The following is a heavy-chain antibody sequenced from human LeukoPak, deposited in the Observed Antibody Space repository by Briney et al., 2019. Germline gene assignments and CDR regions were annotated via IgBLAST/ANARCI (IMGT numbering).Heavy chain of an antibody. V-gene: IGHV3-21*01. D-gene: IGHD3-10*02. CDR2: INSSSSYI. J-gene: IGHJ6*04. Sequence: PGGSLRLSCAASGFTFSSYSMNWVRQAPGKVLEWVSSINSSSSYIYYAESVKGRFTISRDNAKNSLYLQMNSLRAEDKAVYYCAELGITMIGGVWGKGTTVTISS. CDR1: GFTFSSYS. CDR3: AELGITMIGGV.